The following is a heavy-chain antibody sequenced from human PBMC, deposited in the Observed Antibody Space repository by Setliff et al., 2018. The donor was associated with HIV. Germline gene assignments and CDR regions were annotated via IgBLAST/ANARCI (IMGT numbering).Heavy chain of an antibody. V-gene: IGHV5-51*01. D-gene: IGHD3-22*01. CDR1: GYSFGDYW. Sequence: PGESLKISCRGFGYSFGDYWIGWVRQKPGKGLEWMGIIFPADSDARVNPSFQGQVTISADKSTHAAFLQWTSLKASDTGIYYCARHRVDTSMLVVKDPGAFDLWGQGTLVNVSA. J-gene: IGHJ3*01. CDR3: ARHRVDTSMLVVKDPGAFDL. CDR2: IFPADSDA.